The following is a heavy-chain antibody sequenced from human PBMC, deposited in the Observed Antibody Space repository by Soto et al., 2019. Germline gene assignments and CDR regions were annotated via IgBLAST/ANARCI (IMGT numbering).Heavy chain of an antibody. J-gene: IGHJ6*02. D-gene: IGHD3-3*01. CDR1: GGTFRRYD. V-gene: IGHV1-69*06. Sequence: SLSVSCTSSGGTFRRYDISWVRQAPGQGPDWMVGVIPIFGTAKYAQKFQGRVTITADKSTSTAYMELSSLRSEDTAVYYCARDHRRPDFWSGWGSGGPNYYYYGMDVWGQGTTVTVSS. CDR2: VIPIFGTA. CDR3: ARDHRRPDFWSGWGSGGPNYYYYGMDV.